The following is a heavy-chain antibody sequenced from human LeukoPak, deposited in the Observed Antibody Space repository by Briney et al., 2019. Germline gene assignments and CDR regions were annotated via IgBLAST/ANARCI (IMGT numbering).Heavy chain of an antibody. D-gene: IGHD3-22*01. J-gene: IGHJ3*02. V-gene: IGHV4-39*07. CDR1: GGSISSSSYY. CDR2: IYYSGST. Sequence: NTSETLSLTCTVSGGSISSSSYYWGWIRQPPGKGLEWIGSIYYSGSTYYNPSLKSRVTISVDTSKNQFSLKLSYVTAADTAVYYCATYDSSGLDAFDIWGPGTMVTVSS. CDR3: ATYDSSGLDAFDI.